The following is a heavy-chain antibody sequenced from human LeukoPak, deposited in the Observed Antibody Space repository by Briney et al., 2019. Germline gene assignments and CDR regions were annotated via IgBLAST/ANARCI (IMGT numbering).Heavy chain of an antibody. J-gene: IGHJ6*03. CDR3: ARTLYFWSGPTVGYYYYYMDV. V-gene: IGHV4-39*01. Sequence: KPSETLSLTCTVSSGSISSSSYYWGWIRQPPGKGLEWIGSISYSGSTYYNPSLKSRVTVYVDTSKKQFSLKLNSVTAADTGVYYCARTLYFWSGPTVGYYYYYMDVWGKGTTVTVSS. CDR2: ISYSGST. D-gene: IGHD3-3*01. CDR1: SGSISSSSYY.